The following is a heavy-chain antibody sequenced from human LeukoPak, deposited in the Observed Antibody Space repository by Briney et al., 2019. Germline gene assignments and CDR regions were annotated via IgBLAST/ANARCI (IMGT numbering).Heavy chain of an antibody. D-gene: IGHD1-26*01. CDR3: ARKGNSGSSFDY. CDR2: ISSNGGST. V-gene: IGHV3-64*01. J-gene: IGHJ4*02. Sequence: PGGSLRLSCAASGFTFSSYAVHWVRQAPGKGLEYVSAISSNGGSTYYANSVKGRFTISRDNSKNTLYLQMGSLRAEDMAVYYCARKGNSGSSFDYWGQGTLVTVSS. CDR1: GFTFSSYA.